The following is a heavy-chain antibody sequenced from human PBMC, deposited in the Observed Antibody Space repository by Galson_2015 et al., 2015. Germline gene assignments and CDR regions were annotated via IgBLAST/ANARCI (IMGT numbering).Heavy chain of an antibody. J-gene: IGHJ6*02. CDR3: AKDQARVTNYYYYYGVDV. CDR2: IKQDGSEK. CDR1: GFTFSNYW. Sequence: SLRLSCAASGFTFSNYWMSWVRQAPGKGLEWEANIKQDGSEKYYEDSVKGRFTISRDNPKNTVYLQMSSLRDEDTALYYCAKDQARVTNYYYYYGVDVWGQGTPVTVSS. D-gene: IGHD6-6*01. V-gene: IGHV3-7*01.